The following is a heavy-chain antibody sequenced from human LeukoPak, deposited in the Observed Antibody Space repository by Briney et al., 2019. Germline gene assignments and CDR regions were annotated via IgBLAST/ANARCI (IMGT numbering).Heavy chain of an antibody. J-gene: IGHJ5*02. CDR3: ARAPIYVWELRGNWFDP. V-gene: IGHV4-31*03. CDR1: GGSISSGGYY. CDR2: IYYSGST. Sequence: SQTLSLTCTVSGGSISSGGYYWSWIRQHPGKGLEWIGYIYYSGSTYYNPSLKSRVTISVDTSKNQFSLKLSSVTAADTAVYYCARAPIYVWELRGNWFDPWGQGTLVTVSS. D-gene: IGHD1-26*01.